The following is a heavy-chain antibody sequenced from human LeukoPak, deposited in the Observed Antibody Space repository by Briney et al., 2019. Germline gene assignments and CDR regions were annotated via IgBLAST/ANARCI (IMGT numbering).Heavy chain of an antibody. CDR1: GGTFSSYA. CDR2: IIPIFGTA. V-gene: IGHV1-69*01. D-gene: IGHD3-16*01. J-gene: IGHJ6*03. Sequence: VASVKVSCKASGGTFSSYAISWVRQAPGQGLEWMGGIIPIFGTANYAQKFQGRVTITADESTSTAYMELSSLRSEDTAVYYCARDGGQDYYYYMDVWGKGTTVTVSS. CDR3: ARDGGQDYYYYMDV.